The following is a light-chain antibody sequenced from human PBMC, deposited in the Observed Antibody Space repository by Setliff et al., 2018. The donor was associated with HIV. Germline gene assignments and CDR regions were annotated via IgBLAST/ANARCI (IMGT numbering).Light chain of an antibody. V-gene: IGLV2-14*03. Sequence: QSVLTQPASVPGSPGQSITLSCTGSSTDVGRYIYVSWYQQHPGKAPRLMIFDVSNRPSGVSNRFSGSKSGSTASLTISGLQPEDEADYYCSSYTSSSTRVFGTGTKVTVL. CDR1: STDVGRYIY. J-gene: IGLJ1*01. CDR3: SSYTSSSTRV. CDR2: DVS.